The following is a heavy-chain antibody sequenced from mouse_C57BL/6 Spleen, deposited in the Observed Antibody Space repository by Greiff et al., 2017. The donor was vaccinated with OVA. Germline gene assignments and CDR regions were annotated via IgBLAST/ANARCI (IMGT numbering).Heavy chain of an antibody. D-gene: IGHD2-1*01. J-gene: IGHJ4*01. CDR1: GFSLTSYG. V-gene: IGHV2-5*01. CDR2: IWRGGST. Sequence: VQLVESGPGLVQPSQSLSITCTVFGFSLTSYGVHWVRQSPGKGLEWLGVIWRGGSTDYNAAFMSRLSITKDNSKSQVFFKMNSLQADDTAIYYCAKNSPNYGNYVGYAMDYWGQGTSVTVSS. CDR3: AKNSPNYGNYVGYAMDY.